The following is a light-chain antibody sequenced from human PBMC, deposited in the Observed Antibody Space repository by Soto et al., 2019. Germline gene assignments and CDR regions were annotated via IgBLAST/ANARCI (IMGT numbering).Light chain of an antibody. V-gene: IGKV3D-20*02. CDR1: QTVSSGS. CDR3: QQLNSYPIT. CDR2: NAS. J-gene: IGKJ5*01. Sequence: EVVLTQFPATLSLSPGERATLSCRASQTVSSGSLAWYQQKPGQAPRLLISNASRRATGIPDRFSGSGSGTDFTLTISSLQPEDFATYYCQQLNSYPITFGQGTRLEIK.